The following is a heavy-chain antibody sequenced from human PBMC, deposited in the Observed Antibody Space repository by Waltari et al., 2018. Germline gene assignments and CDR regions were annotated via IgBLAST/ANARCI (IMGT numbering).Heavy chain of an antibody. V-gene: IGHV4-39*01. Sequence: QLQLPESGPGLVKPSETLSLTCTVSGGSISSSSYDWGWIRQPPGKGLEWIGSIYYSGSTYYNPSLKSRVTISVDTSKNQFSLKLSSVTAADTAVYYCAGPFSSSWYRDYYGMDVWGQGTTVTVSS. CDR3: AGPFSSSWYRDYYGMDV. CDR2: IYYSGST. CDR1: GGSISSSSYD. D-gene: IGHD6-13*01. J-gene: IGHJ6*02.